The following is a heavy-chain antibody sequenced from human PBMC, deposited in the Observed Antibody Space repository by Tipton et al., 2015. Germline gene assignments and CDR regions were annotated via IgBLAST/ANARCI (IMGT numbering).Heavy chain of an antibody. V-gene: IGHV3-33*01. CDR1: GFTFSSYG. Sequence: RSLRLSCAASGFTFSSYGMHWVRQAPGKGLEWVAVTWFDGRNKYYADSVKGRFTISRDNSKNTLHLQMNSLRAEDTAVYYCARTEVAAATHFDHWGQGTLVTVSS. D-gene: IGHD2-15*01. J-gene: IGHJ4*02. CDR2: TWFDGRNK. CDR3: ARTEVAAATHFDH.